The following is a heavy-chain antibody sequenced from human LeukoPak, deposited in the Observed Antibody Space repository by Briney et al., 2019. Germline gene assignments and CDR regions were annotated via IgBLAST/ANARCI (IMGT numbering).Heavy chain of an antibody. CDR1: GYTFTCYY. CDR3: AITPSGSYLDY. D-gene: IGHD1-26*01. Sequence: AASVNVSCKASGYTFTCYYMHWVRQAPGQGLEWMGWINPNSGGTNYAQKFQGRVTMTRDTSISTAYMELSRLRSDDTAVYYCAITPSGSYLDYWGQGTLVTVSS. CDR2: INPNSGGT. V-gene: IGHV1-2*02. J-gene: IGHJ4*02.